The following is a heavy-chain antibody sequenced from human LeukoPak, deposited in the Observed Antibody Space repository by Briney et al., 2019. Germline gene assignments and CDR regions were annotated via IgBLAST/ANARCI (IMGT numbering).Heavy chain of an antibody. V-gene: IGHV3-21*01. CDR1: GFTFSSYS. J-gene: IGHJ4*02. Sequence: PGGSLRLSCAASGFTFSSYSMNWVRQAPGKGLEWVSSISSSSSYIYYADSVKGRFTISRDNSKNTLYLQMNSLRAEDTAVYYCAKDRDVLLWFGELFRGTSFDYWGQGTLVTVSS. CDR2: ISSSSSYI. D-gene: IGHD3-10*01. CDR3: AKDRDVLLWFGELFRGTSFDY.